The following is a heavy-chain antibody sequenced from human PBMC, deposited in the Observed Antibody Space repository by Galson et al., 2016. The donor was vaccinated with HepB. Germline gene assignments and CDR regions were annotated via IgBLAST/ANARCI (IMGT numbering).Heavy chain of an antibody. J-gene: IGHJ4*02. Sequence: SLRLSCAASGFTFSSYGMHWVRQVPGKRLEWVSYIHSSGSITYYAESVRGRFTISRDDAKSSLYLQMDSLRDEDTAVYYCARDRPSYPILCSGGTCYFDNWGQGTLVTVSS. CDR2: IHSSGSIT. D-gene: IGHD2-15*01. V-gene: IGHV3-48*02. CDR3: ARDRPSYPILCSGGTCYFDN. CDR1: GFTFSSYG.